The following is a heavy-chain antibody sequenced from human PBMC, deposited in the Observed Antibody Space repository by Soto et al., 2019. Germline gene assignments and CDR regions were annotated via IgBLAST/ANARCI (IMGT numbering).Heavy chain of an antibody. CDR2: ISAYNGIT. CDR3: ARHPGSEMAARTDDY. CDR1: GYTFTSYG. V-gene: IGHV1-18*01. Sequence: ASVKVSCKASGYTFTSYGISWVRQAPGQGLEWMGWISAYNGITNYAQKLQGRVTMTTDTSTGTAYMELRSLRSDDTAMYYCARHPGSEMAARTDDYWGQGTLVTVSS. J-gene: IGHJ4*02. D-gene: IGHD6-6*01.